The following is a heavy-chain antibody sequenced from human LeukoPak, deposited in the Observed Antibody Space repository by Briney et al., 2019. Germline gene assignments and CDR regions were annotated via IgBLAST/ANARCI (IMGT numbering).Heavy chain of an antibody. CDR2: MNPNSGNT. CDR3: ARGVLVYDFWSGSRPNLDY. V-gene: IGHV1-8*01. D-gene: IGHD3-3*01. Sequence: ASVKVSCKASGYTLTSYDINWVRQATGQGLEWMGWMNPNSGNTGYAQKFQGRVTMTRNTSISTAYMELSSLRSEDTAVYYCARGVLVYDFWSGSRPNLDYWGQGTLVTVSS. CDR1: GYTLTSYD. J-gene: IGHJ4*02.